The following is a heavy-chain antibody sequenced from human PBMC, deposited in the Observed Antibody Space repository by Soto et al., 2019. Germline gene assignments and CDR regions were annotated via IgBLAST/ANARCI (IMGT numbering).Heavy chain of an antibody. Sequence: EVQLLESGGGLVQPGGSLRLSCAASGFTFSSYAMSWVRQAPGKGLEWVSGFASTTYYADSVKGRFTISRDNSKNTLYLQMNSLIAEDTAVYFCARTGPSSYRDYWGQGSLVTVSS. J-gene: IGHJ4*02. CDR1: GFTFSSYA. CDR3: ARTGPSSYRDY. V-gene: IGHV3-23*01. D-gene: IGHD3-16*02. CDR2: GFASTT.